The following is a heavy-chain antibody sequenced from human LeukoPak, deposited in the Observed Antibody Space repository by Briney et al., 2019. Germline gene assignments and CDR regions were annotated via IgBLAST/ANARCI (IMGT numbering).Heavy chain of an antibody. CDR3: ARGHPRLGDAFDI. D-gene: IGHD6-19*01. Sequence: GGSLRLSCAASGFTFSSYWMSWVRQAPGKGLEWVANIKQDGSEKYYVDSVKGRFTISRDNAKNSLYLQMNSLRAEDTAVYYCARGHPRLGDAFDIWGQGTMVTVSS. CDR2: IKQDGSEK. CDR1: GFTFSSYW. V-gene: IGHV3-7*01. J-gene: IGHJ3*02.